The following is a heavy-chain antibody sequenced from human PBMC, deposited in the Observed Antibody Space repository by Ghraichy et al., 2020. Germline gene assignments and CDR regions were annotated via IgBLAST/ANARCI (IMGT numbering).Heavy chain of an antibody. CDR3: AKEMETKYDSSGFYKSYFDS. V-gene: IGHV3-9*01. CDR2: INWNSYSI. J-gene: IGHJ4*02. CDR1: GFTFDDYS. D-gene: IGHD3-22*01. Sequence: GGSLRLSCAASGFTFDDYSLHWVRQAPGKGLEWVSSINWNSYSIGYADSVRGRFTITRDNAKKSLYLQMNGLRAEDTALYYCAKEMETKYDSSGFYKSYFDSWGQGILVTVSS.